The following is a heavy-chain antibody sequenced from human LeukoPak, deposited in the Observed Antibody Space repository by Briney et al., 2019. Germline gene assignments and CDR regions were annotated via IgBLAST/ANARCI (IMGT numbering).Heavy chain of an antibody. CDR1: GFTFSSYG. CDR2: IRYDGSNQ. CDR3: AKVRAEVVPAAMVYGNWFDP. D-gene: IGHD2-2*01. V-gene: IGHV3-30*02. Sequence: GGSLRLSCAASGFTFSSYGMHWVRQAPGKGLEWVTFIRYDGSNQYYVDSVKGRFTISRDNSKNTVYLQMDSLRPEDTAVYYCAKVRAEVVPAAMVYGNWFDPWGQGTLVTVSS. J-gene: IGHJ5*02.